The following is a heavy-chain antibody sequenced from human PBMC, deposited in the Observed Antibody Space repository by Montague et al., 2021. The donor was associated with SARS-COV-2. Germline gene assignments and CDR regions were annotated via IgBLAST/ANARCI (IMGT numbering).Heavy chain of an antibody. CDR1: GFTFSSYA. Sequence: SLRLSCAASGFTFSSYAMHWVRQAPGKGLEWVAVISYDGSNKYYADSVKGRFTISRDNSKNTPYLQMNSLRAEDTAVYYCARDLAMVAATPFDYWGQGTLVTVSS. D-gene: IGHD2-15*01. CDR2: ISYDGSNK. V-gene: IGHV3-30*04. J-gene: IGHJ4*02. CDR3: ARDLAMVAATPFDY.